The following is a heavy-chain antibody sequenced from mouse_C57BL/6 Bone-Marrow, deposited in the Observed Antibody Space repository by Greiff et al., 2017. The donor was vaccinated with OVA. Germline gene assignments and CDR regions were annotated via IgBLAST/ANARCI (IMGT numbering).Heavy chain of an antibody. Sequence: EVQLQQSGAELVRPGASVKLSCTASGFNIKDDYMHWVKQRPEQGLEWIGWIDPENGDTEYASKFQGKATITADTSSNTAYLQLSSLTSEDTAVYYCTNGTTVDYWGQGTTLTVSS. CDR2: IDPENGDT. CDR1: GFNIKDDY. D-gene: IGHD1-1*01. J-gene: IGHJ2*01. CDR3: TNGTTVDY. V-gene: IGHV14-4*01.